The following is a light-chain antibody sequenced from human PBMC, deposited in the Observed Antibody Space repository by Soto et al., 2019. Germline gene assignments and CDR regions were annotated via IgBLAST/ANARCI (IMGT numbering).Light chain of an antibody. J-gene: IGLJ1*01. CDR1: RRDVGGYNY. CDR3: SSYTTSNTRQIV. V-gene: IGLV2-14*03. Sequence: PASFSSSHVRAIILSCAGRRRDVGGYNYVSWYQHHLGKAPQLMIFDVSNRPSGVSHRFSGSKSGNTASLTISGLQPEDEADYYCSSYTTSNTRQIVFGTGTKVTVL. CDR2: DVS.